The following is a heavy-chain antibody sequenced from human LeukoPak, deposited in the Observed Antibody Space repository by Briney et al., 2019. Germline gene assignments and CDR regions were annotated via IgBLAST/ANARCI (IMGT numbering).Heavy chain of an antibody. CDR1: GGSIRRYY. J-gene: IGHJ4*02. CDR2: IYYTGST. V-gene: IGHV4-59*08. D-gene: IGHD1-26*01. Sequence: PSETLSLTCTVSGGSIRRYYWSWIRQPPGKGLDWIGYIYYTGSTKYNPSLKSRATISVDTSKNQFSLKLSSVTAADTAVYYCASGSDYFDYWGQGTLVTVSS. CDR3: ASGSDYFDY.